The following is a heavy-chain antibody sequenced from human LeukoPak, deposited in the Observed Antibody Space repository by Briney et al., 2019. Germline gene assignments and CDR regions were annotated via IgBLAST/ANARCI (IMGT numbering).Heavy chain of an antibody. V-gene: IGHV1-2*02. CDR3: ARVHGVNDYVWGSYRY. CDR2: INPNSGGT. Sequence: EASVKVSCKASRYTFIAYYIHWLQPAAGQGLEWMGWINPNSGGTNYAQKFQGRVTMTRDTSIRTAYMELSRLRSDDTAVYYCARVHGVNDYVWGSYRYWGQGTLFTVSS. J-gene: IGHJ4*02. D-gene: IGHD3-16*02. CDR1: RYTFIAYY.